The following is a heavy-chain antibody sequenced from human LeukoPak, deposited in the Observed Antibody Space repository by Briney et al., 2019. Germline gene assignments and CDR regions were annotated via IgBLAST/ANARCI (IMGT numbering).Heavy chain of an antibody. Sequence: PSETLSLTCTVSGGSISSSSYYWGWIRQPPGKGLEWIGSIYYSGSTYYNPSLKSRVTISVDTSKSQFSLKLSPVTAADTAVYYCARSTGYSYGLNDYWGQGTLVTVSS. V-gene: IGHV4-39*07. CDR1: GGSISSSSYY. CDR2: IYYSGST. CDR3: ARSTGYSYGLNDY. J-gene: IGHJ4*02. D-gene: IGHD5-18*01.